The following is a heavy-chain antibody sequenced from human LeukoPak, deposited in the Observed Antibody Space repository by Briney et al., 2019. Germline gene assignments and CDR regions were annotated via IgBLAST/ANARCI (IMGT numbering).Heavy chain of an antibody. J-gene: IGHJ4*02. CDR1: GFTLSTYT. Sequence: GGSLRLSCAASGFTLSTYTMGWVRQAPGKGLQWVSAITGDGTTTYYADSVKGRFTISRDNSKNMLYLQMSSLRAKDTAVYYCAKMQGYFDYWGQGTLVPVSS. CDR2: ITGDGTTT. V-gene: IGHV3-23*01. CDR3: AKMQGYFDY.